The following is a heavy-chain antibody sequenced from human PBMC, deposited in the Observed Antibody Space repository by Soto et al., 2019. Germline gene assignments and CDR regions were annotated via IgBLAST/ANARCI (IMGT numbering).Heavy chain of an antibody. CDR2: IGAGSGDA. CDR3: ARKGYDSSGYWLDP. Sequence: ASVKVSCKASGYSFTNYAMHWVRQAPGQRLEWMGWIGAGSGDAKYSQKLQGRVTMTTDTSTSTAYMELRSLRSDDTAVYYCARKGYDSSGYWLDPWGQGTLVTVSS. D-gene: IGHD3-22*01. V-gene: IGHV1-3*01. J-gene: IGHJ5*02. CDR1: GYSFTNYA.